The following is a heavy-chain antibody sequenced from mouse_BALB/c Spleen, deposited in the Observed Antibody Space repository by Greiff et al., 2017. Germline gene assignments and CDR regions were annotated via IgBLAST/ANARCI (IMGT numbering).Heavy chain of an antibody. CDR2: ISSGGSYT. CDR3: TRITTVVPYYAMDY. J-gene: IGHJ4*01. Sequence: EVQGVESGGGLVKPGGSLKLSCAASGFTFSSYTMSWVRQTPEKRLEWVATISSGGSYTYYPDSVKGRFTISRDNAKNTLYLQMSSLKSEDTAMYYCTRITTVVPYYAMDYWGQGTSVTVSS. V-gene: IGHV5-6-4*01. D-gene: IGHD1-1*01. CDR1: GFTFSSYT.